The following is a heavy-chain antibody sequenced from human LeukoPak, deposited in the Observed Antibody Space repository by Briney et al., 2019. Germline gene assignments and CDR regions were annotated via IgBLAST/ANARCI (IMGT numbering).Heavy chain of an antibody. V-gene: IGHV3-48*01. CDR2: ISSSSSTI. J-gene: IGHJ3*02. CDR1: GFTFSSYS. Sequence: PGGSLRLSCAASGFTFSSYSMNWVRQAPGKGLEWVSYISSSSSTIYYADSVKGRFTISRDNAKNSLYLQMNSLRAEDTAVYYCASWGYNSGSYFDAFDIWGQGTMVTVSS. CDR3: ASWGYNSGSYFDAFDI. D-gene: IGHD1-26*01.